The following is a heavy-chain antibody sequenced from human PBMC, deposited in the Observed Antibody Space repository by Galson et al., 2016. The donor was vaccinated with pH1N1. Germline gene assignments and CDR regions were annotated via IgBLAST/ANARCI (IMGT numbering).Heavy chain of an antibody. D-gene: IGHD5-12*01. CDR3: AKDPSSGYDYVYFAY. J-gene: IGHJ4*02. V-gene: IGHV3-30*18. CDR1: GFMFSNYG. Sequence: SLRLSCAASGFMFSNYGMHWVRQAPGKGLEWVALISYDGSIKYYADSVKGRFTISRDNSKSTLYLQLNSLRPEDTSLYYCAKDPSSGYDYVYFAYWGQGTPVTVSS. CDR2: ISYDGSIK.